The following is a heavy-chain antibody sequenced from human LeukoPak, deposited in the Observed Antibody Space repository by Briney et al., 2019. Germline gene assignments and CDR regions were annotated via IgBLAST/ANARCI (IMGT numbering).Heavy chain of an antibody. CDR1: GFTFSSYW. CDR3: ARGRSGSGGAFDI. CDR2: INSDGSST. D-gene: IGHD1-26*01. J-gene: IGHJ3*02. Sequence: PGGSLRLSCAASGFTFSSYWMHWVRQAPGKGLVWVSRINSDGSSTNYADSVKGRFTISRDNAKNTLYLQMNSLRAEDTAVYYCARGRSGSGGAFDIWGQGTMVSVSS. V-gene: IGHV3-74*01.